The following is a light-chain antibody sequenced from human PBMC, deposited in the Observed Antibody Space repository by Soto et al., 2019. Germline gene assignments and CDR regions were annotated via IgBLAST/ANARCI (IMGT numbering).Light chain of an antibody. V-gene: IGKV3-15*01. CDR1: QSVRSN. J-gene: IGKJ1*01. CDR2: GAS. CDR3: QQFNNWPPT. Sequence: EIGMSQSPSTLSVSPGQRATLSCRASQSVRSNFAWYQQKPGQAPRLLIYGASTRATGIPARFSGSGSGTEFTLTISSLQSEDFAVYYCQQFNNWPPTFGQGTKVDIK.